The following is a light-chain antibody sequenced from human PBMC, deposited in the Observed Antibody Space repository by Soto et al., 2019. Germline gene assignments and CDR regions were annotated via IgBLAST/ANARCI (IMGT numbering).Light chain of an antibody. Sequence: EIVLTQSPATLSLSPGEKATLSCRASQSVSSDLAWYQQKPGQAPRLRIYDASNRATGIPARFSGSGFGTDFTLTISSLEPEDFAVYYCQQRSNWPLLTFGGGTKVEIK. CDR2: DAS. CDR1: QSVSSD. J-gene: IGKJ4*01. V-gene: IGKV3-11*01. CDR3: QQRSNWPLLT.